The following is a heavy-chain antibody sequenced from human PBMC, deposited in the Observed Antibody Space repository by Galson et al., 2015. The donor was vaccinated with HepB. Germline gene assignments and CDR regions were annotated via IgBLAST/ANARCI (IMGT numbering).Heavy chain of an antibody. CDR1: GGSISGFS. D-gene: IGHD5-12*01. CDR3: ARHGPVVATREFALDL. V-gene: IGHV4-59*08. J-gene: IGHJ3*01. Sequence: LSLTCTVSGGSISGFSWTWIRQPPGRGLEWIGYMSYSGDTNYNPSLNSRVTILLNTSKNQFSLRLSSVTAADTAVYFCARHGPVVATREFALDLWGQGTMVTVSS. CDR2: MSYSGDT.